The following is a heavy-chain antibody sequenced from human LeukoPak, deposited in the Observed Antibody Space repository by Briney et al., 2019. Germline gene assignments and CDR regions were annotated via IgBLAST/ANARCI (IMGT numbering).Heavy chain of an antibody. CDR1: GFTFRNYG. CDR3: ARDRGWPAVHFDL. D-gene: IGHD2-15*01. CDR2: IWYDGSNK. Sequence: GGSVRLSCAASGFTFRNYGMHWVRQAPGKGLEWVAVIWYDGSNKYYVDSVKGRFTVSRDNSKNMLYLQMNSLGAEDTALYYCARDRGWPAVHFDLWGQGTLVTVSS. V-gene: IGHV3-33*01. J-gene: IGHJ4*02.